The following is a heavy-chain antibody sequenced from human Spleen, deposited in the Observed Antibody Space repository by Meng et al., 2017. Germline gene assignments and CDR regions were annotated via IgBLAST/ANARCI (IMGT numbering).Heavy chain of an antibody. CDR1: RWSFHGSY. Sequence: QLQLQSSGAGLFKPSGTLSLTCAAARWSFHGSYWSWIRPPSGKALEWIGEINHSGSTNYNPSLKSRVPISVDTSKNQFSLKLSSVAAADTAVYYCARGPITVTHDFYYWGQGTLVTVSS. CDR3: ARGPITVTHDFYY. V-gene: IGHV4-34*01. CDR2: INHSGST. D-gene: IGHD4-17*01. J-gene: IGHJ4*02.